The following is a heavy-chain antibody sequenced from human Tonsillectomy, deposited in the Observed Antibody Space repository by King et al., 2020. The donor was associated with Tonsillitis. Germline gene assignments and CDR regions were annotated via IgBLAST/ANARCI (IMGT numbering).Heavy chain of an antibody. D-gene: IGHD5-18*01. Sequence: VQLVESGGGLIQPGGTLRLSCDASGFSVSRKYMSWVPQAPGKGLEWVSVIYSGDRTFYANSVKGRFPISRDNSKHTLFLQMNNLSAEDTATYYCARAPYSPSSFYFDLWGQGTLVTVSS. J-gene: IGHJ4*02. CDR1: GFSVSRKY. CDR3: ARAPYSPSSFYFDL. CDR2: IYSGDRT. V-gene: IGHV3-53*01.